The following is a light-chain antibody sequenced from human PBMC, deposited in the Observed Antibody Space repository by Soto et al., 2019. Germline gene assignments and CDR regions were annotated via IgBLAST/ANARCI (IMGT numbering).Light chain of an antibody. CDR3: QQFGDSPPAFT. CDR1: RSVSTRY. J-gene: IGKJ2*01. CDR2: GAS. V-gene: IGKV3-20*01. Sequence: ESMLTQSPGTLSLSPGERATLSCRASRSVSTRYITWYQQKPGQAPRLLIYGASIRATGIPDRFSGSGSGTDFTLTIIRLEAEDFAVYYCQQFGDSPPAFTFGQGTKLEI.